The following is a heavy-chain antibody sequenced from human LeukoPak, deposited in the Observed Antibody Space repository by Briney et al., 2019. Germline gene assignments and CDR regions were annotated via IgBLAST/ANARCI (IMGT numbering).Heavy chain of an antibody. J-gene: IGHJ3*02. CDR2: IIPIFGTA. V-gene: IGHV1-69*05. CDR1: GGTCSSYA. CDR3: ARPLRSGYYYNAFDI. D-gene: IGHD3-22*01. Sequence: SVKVSCKASGGTCSSYAISWVRQAPGQGLEWMGRIIPIFGTANYAQKFQGRVTITTDESTSTAYMELSSLRSEDTAVYYCARPLRSGYYYNAFDIWGQGTMVTVSS.